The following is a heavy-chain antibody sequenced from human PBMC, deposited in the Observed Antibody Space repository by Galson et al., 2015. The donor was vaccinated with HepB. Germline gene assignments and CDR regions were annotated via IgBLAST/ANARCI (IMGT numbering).Heavy chain of an antibody. J-gene: IGHJ6*03. Sequence: SVKVSCKASGGTFSSYAISWVRQAPGQGLEWMGRIIPILGIANYAQKFQGRVTITADKSTSTAYMELSSLRSEDTAVYYCARGADCSSTSCYGYYYYMDVWGKGTTVTVSS. D-gene: IGHD2-2*01. V-gene: IGHV1-69*04. CDR3: ARGADCSSTSCYGYYYYMDV. CDR2: IIPILGIA. CDR1: GGTFSSYA.